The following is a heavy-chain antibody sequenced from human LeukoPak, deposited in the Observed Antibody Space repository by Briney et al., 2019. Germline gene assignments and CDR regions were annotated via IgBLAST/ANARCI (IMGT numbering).Heavy chain of an antibody. V-gene: IGHV3-21*01. J-gene: IGHJ6*03. CDR3: ARDLMSATYPQSYMDV. Sequence: GSLRLSCAASGFTFSSYSMNWVRQAPGKGLEWVSSVSTSSSYIYHADSVKGRFTISRDNAKNSLYLQMNSLRAEDTAVYYCARDLMSATYPQSYMDVWGKGTTVTVSS. D-gene: IGHD4/OR15-4a*01. CDR2: VSTSSSYI. CDR1: GFTFSSYS.